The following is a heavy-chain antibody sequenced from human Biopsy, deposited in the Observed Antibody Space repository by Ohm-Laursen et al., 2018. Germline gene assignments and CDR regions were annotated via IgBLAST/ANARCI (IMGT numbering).Heavy chain of an antibody. D-gene: IGHD2-2*02. J-gene: IGHJ4*02. CDR3: AKGGYCTTTSCYMDVDY. CDR2: ISGSGGST. Sequence: LSLTCAASGFSFDNYAMNWVHQAPGKGLEWVSTISGSGGSTYYADSVKGRFTISRDASKNTLYLLMNSLRAEDTAMYYCAKGGYCTTTSCYMDVDYWGQGTLVTVSS. CDR1: GFSFDNYA. V-gene: IGHV3-23*01.